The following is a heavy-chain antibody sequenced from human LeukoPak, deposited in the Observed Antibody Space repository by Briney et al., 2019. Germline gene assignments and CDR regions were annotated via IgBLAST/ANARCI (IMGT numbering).Heavy chain of an antibody. Sequence: ASVKVSYKASGYTFTIYGISWVPQAPGQGREWMGWISAYNGNTNYAQKLQGRVTMTTDTSTSTAYMELRSLRSDDTAVYYCARVSYYYYMDGWGKGTTVTVSS. CDR2: ISAYNGNT. J-gene: IGHJ6*03. CDR3: ARVSYYYYMDG. CDR1: GYTFTIYG. V-gene: IGHV1-18*01.